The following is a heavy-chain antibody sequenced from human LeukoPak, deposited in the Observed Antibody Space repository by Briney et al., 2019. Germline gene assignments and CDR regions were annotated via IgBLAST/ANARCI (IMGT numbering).Heavy chain of an antibody. V-gene: IGHV1-2*02. CDR1: GYTFTGYY. Sequence: ASVKVSCKASGYTFTGYYMHWVRQAPGQGLEWMGWLNPNSGGTNYAQKFQGRVTMTRDTSISTAYMELSRLRSDDTAVYYCARDGGYCSSTSCYRSWFDPWGQGTLVTVSS. D-gene: IGHD2-2*01. J-gene: IGHJ5*02. CDR2: LNPNSGGT. CDR3: ARDGGYCSSTSCYRSWFDP.